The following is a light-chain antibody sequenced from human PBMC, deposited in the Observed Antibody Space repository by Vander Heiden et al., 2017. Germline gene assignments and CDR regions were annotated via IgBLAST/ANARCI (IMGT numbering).Light chain of an antibody. CDR3: QQYNNLHT. V-gene: IGKV3-15*01. Sequence: EIVMTQSPATLSVSPGERATLSCRASQSVSSNLAWYQQKPGQAPRLLIYGASTRANGIPDRFSGSGSGTEFTLTSSSRQSEDFAVYYWQQYNNLHTFGGGTKVXMK. J-gene: IGKJ4*01. CDR1: QSVSSN. CDR2: GAS.